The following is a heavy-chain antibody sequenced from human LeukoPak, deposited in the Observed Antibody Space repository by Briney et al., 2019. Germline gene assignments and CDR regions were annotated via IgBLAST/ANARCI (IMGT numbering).Heavy chain of an antibody. J-gene: IGHJ4*02. CDR2: INTSGST. D-gene: IGHD6-13*01. V-gene: IGHV4-61*02. CDR3: AREGYTSSWYSGYYYFDY. CDR1: GGSISSGSYL. Sequence: SQTLSLTCTVSGGSISSGSYLWTWIRPPAGKRLEWIGRINTSGSTNYNPSLKSRVTISVDTSKNQFSLKLSSVTAADTAVFFCAREGYTSSWYSGYYYFDYWGQGTLVTVSS.